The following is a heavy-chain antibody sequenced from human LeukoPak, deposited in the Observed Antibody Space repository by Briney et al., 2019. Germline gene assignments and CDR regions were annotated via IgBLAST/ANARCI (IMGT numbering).Heavy chain of an antibody. D-gene: IGHD3-10*01. CDR1: GGSINSGSYY. CDR2: IYASGST. CDR3: ARHHYASGTHTPYYFDF. Sequence: SETLSLTCAVSGGSINSGSYYWSWIRQPAGKGLEWIGRIYASGSTHYNPSLKSRVTISLDTSKNQFSLKLRSVTAADTALYYCARHHYASGTHTPYYFDFWGQGTLVTVSS. V-gene: IGHV4-61*02. J-gene: IGHJ4*02.